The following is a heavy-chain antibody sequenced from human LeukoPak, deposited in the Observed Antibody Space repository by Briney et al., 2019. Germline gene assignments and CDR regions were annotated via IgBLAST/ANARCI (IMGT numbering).Heavy chain of an antibody. J-gene: IGHJ4*02. D-gene: IGHD6-13*01. V-gene: IGHV4-38-2*02. CDR3: GRAPAAGAGLPDDY. CDR1: GYLNSIGYY. CDR2: IYLDGNT. Sequence: SVPLTLPCSVSGYLNSIGYYLGSIGPTPGNGLECIVTIYLDGNTYYNPALESRVTISVDTYKNQLSLKLNSVTAADTAVYYCGRAPAAGAGLPDDYWGQGTLVTVSS.